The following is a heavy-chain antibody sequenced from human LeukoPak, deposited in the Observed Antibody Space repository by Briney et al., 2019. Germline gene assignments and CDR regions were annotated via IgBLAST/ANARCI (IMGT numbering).Heavy chain of an antibody. V-gene: IGHV3-21*01. CDR1: GFTFSSYS. CDR3: ASDVVVPAAIDDDAFDI. CDR2: ISSSSSYI. Sequence: GGSLRLSCAASGFTFSSYSMNWVRQAPGKGLEWVSSISSSSSYIYYADSVKGRFTIPRDNAKNSLYLQMNSLRAEDTAVCYCASDVVVPAAIDDDAFDIWGQGTMVTVSS. J-gene: IGHJ3*02. D-gene: IGHD2-2*02.